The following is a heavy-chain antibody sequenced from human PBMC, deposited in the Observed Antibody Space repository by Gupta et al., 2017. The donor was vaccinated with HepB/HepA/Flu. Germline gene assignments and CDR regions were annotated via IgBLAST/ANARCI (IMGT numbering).Heavy chain of an antibody. CDR2: ISSSSGII. CDR1: GFIFSNYE. J-gene: IGHJ4*02. Sequence: EVQLVESGGGLVQLGGSLRLSCAASGFIFSNYEMNWVRQAPGKGLECVSYISSSSGIIYYANSVKGRFTISRDNAKNSLYLQMTSLRAEDTAIYYCARGDYWGQGTLVTVSS. CDR3: ARGDY. V-gene: IGHV3-48*03.